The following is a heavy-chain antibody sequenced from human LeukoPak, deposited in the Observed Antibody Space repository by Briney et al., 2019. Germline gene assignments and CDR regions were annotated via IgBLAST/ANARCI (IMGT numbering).Heavy chain of an antibody. D-gene: IGHD1-26*01. Sequence: ASVKVSCKASGYSFTGYYVHWVRQAPGQGLEWMGWINPDSGGTNFAQKFQGRVTMTRDTSITTAYMELSRLTSDDTAVYYCARVKELPYYFDYWGQGTLVTVSS. V-gene: IGHV1-2*02. CDR3: ARVKELPYYFDY. J-gene: IGHJ4*02. CDR2: INPDSGGT. CDR1: GYSFTGYY.